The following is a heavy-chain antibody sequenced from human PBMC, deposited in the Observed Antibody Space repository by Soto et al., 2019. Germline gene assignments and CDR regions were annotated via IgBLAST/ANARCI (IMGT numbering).Heavy chain of an antibody. CDR3: ARASGGNSGWGHWSDP. D-gene: IGHD2-21*02. Sequence: SETLSITCAVSVYSSSSGYYWGCIRQPPGRGLEWIGSFSHSGTTYYNPSLRSRVTISIDTSNNQFSLKLSSVTAADTAVYYCARASGGNSGWGHWSDPWGQGTLVTVSS. V-gene: IGHV4-38-2*01. J-gene: IGHJ5*02. CDR2: FSHSGTT. CDR1: VYSSSSGYY.